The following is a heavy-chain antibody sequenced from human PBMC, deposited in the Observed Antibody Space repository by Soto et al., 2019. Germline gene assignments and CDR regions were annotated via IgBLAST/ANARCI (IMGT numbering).Heavy chain of an antibody. CDR3: ARSSPGYYGMDG. V-gene: IGHV1-69*13. J-gene: IGHJ6*01. CDR1: GGGLSGDA. CDR2: IIPIFGTA. D-gene: IGHD6-6*01. Sequence: SSVEDSGHAAGGGLSGDAISWMRQAPGQGLEWMGGIIPIFGTANYAQKFQGRVTITADESTSTAYMELSSLRSEDTAVYYCARSSPGYYGMDGWGQGIKGTVSS.